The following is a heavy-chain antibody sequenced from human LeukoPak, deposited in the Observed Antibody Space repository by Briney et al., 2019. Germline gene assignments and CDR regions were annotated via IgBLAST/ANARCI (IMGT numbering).Heavy chain of an antibody. CDR1: GYTFTSYD. V-gene: IGHV1-8*01. J-gene: IGHJ5*02. CDR2: MNPNSGNT. CDR3: ARAARRVRGVSRVLDWFDP. Sequence: ASVKVSCKASGYTFTSYDINWVRQATGQGLEWTGWMNPNSGNTSYAQKFQCRVTMTRDTSTSTVYMALSSLRSEDTAVYYCARAARRVRGVSRVLDWFDPWGQGTLVTVSS. D-gene: IGHD3-10*01.